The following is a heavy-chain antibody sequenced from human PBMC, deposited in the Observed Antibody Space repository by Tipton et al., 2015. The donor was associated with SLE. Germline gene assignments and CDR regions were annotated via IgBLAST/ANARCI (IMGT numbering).Heavy chain of an antibody. CDR1: GGSFSGYY. J-gene: IGHJ3*02. CDR2: INHSGST. Sequence: TLSLTCAVYGGSFSGYYWSWIRQPPGKGLEWIGEINHSGSTNYNPSLKSRVTISVDKSKNQFSLKLSSVTAADTAVYYCARDRRLELHAFDIWGQGTMVTVSS. V-gene: IGHV4-34*01. D-gene: IGHD1-7*01. CDR3: ARDRRLELHAFDI.